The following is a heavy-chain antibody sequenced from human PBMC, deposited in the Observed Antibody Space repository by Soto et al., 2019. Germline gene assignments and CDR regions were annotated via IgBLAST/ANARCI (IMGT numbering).Heavy chain of an antibody. CDR2: IYPGDSDT. CDR3: ARSYNLYDPNEFLH. CDR1: GYTFTFYW. Sequence: PGESLKISCEGSGYTFTFYWIAWVRQMPGKGLEWMGIIYPGDSDTRYSPSFQGQVTISADKSISTAYLQWSSLKASDTAMYYCARSYNLYDPNEFLHWGLGTLVTVSS. J-gene: IGHJ4*02. V-gene: IGHV5-51*01. D-gene: IGHD3-3*01.